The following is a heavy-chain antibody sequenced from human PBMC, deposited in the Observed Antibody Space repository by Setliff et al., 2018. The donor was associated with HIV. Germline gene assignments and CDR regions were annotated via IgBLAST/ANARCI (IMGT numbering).Heavy chain of an antibody. CDR3: VRVAYEYIYGYNNYYYMDV. V-gene: IGHV3-7*03. Sequence: GSLRLSCAASGFTFDIYWMSWVRQAPGKGLEWVATLNQDGINKYYVDSVRGRFTISRDNARNSLSLQMNSLGADDTAVYYCVRVAYEYIYGYNNYYYMDVWGKGTTVTVSS. CDR1: GFTFDIYW. J-gene: IGHJ6*03. CDR2: LNQDGINK. D-gene: IGHD5-18*01.